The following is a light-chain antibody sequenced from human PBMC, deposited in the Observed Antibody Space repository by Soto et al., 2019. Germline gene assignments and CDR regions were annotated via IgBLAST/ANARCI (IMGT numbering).Light chain of an antibody. V-gene: IGKV1-39*01. CDR2: GAS. J-gene: IGKJ1*01. Sequence: DIQMTQSPSSLSASVGDRVTITCRASQTIDNYLNWYQQKPGKAPKLLIYGASSLQSGVPSRFSGSGSGTDFTLTHSSLQTEGFGTYYCQPRYSNPWKFGQGTKVEIK. CDR3: QPRYSNPWK. CDR1: QTIDNY.